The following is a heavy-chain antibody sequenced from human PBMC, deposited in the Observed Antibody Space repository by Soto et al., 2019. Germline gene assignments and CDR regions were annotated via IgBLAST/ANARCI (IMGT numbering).Heavy chain of an antibody. CDR2: IPSDGSNK. D-gene: IGHD3-16*01. J-gene: IGHJ5*02. Sequence: QVQLVESGGGVVQPGRSLRLSCAASGFTFSTYGMFWVRQPPGKGLEWVAAIPSDGSNKYYADSVKGRFTISRDNSKNTPFLQMDSLRTEDTAVYYCAKDFHPSQSYALYNWFDPWGQGTLVTVSS. CDR1: GFTFSTYG. CDR3: AKDFHPSQSYALYNWFDP. V-gene: IGHV3-30*18.